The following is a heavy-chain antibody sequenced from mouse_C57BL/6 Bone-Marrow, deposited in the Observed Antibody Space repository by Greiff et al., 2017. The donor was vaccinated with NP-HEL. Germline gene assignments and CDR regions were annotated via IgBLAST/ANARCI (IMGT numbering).Heavy chain of an antibody. D-gene: IGHD1-2*01. V-gene: IGHV5-9-1*02. CDR3: TRDRPGYGYFDY. Sequence: EVKLVESGEGLVKPGGSLKLSCAASGFTFSSYAMSWVRQPPEKRLEWVAYISSGGDYIYYADTVKGRFTISRDNARNTLYLQMSSLKSEDTAMYYCTRDRPGYGYFDYWGQGTTLTVSS. CDR1: GFTFSSYA. J-gene: IGHJ2*01. CDR2: ISSGGDYI.